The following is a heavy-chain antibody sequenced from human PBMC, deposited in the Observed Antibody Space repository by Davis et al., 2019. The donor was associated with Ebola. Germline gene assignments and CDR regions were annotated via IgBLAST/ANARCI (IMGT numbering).Heavy chain of an antibody. CDR3: ARVRATRFGVNYHYYGMDV. Sequence: PGGSLRLSCAASGFTFSSYWMHWVRQAPGKGLVWVSRINSDGSSTNYADSVKGRFTISRDNAKNTLYLQMNSLRAEDTAVYYCARVRATRFGVNYHYYGMDVWGQGTTVTVSS. V-gene: IGHV3-74*01. J-gene: IGHJ6*02. CDR1: GFTFSSYW. D-gene: IGHD1-26*01. CDR2: INSDGSST.